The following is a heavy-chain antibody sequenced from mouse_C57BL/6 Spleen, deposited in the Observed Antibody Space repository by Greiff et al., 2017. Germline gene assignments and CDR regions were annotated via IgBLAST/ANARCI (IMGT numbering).Heavy chain of an antibody. V-gene: IGHV1-26*01. D-gene: IGHD2-4*01. J-gene: IGHJ2*01. CDR3: ARVRMIGGFYFDY. Sequence: VQLQQSGPELVKPGASVKISCKASGYTFTDYYMNWVKQSHGKSLEWIGDINPNNSGTSYNQKFKGKATLTVDKSSSTAYMELRSLTSEDSAVYYCARVRMIGGFYFDYLGQGTTLTVAS. CDR2: INPNNSGT. CDR1: GYTFTDYY.